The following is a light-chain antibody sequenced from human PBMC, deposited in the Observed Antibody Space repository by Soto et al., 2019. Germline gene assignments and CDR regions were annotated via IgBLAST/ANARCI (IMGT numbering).Light chain of an antibody. V-gene: IGLV2-14*01. CDR3: SSYTNSGRLFYV. J-gene: IGLJ1*01. Sequence: QSVHGEPASVSGSPGHSIIISCTGASSDIGGYNYVSWYQHHPGKAPKLLIYEVTNRPSGVSNRFSGSKSGKTASLTISGLQAEDEADYYCSSYTNSGRLFYVFGTGTKVTVL. CDR2: EVT. CDR1: SSDIGGYNY.